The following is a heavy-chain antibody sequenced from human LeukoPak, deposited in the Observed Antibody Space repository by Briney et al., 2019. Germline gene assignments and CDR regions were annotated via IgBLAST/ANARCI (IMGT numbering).Heavy chain of an antibody. V-gene: IGHV1-2*06. CDR1: AYSFTDYY. Sequence: GDSVKVSCKASAYSFTDYYIHWVRQAPGQGLEWMGRINPNTGVADYAQIFKGRVTMTRDTSISTAYMELSRLGSDDTAVYYCARSSPTYYFDSSGYYYGDYWGQGTLVTVSS. J-gene: IGHJ4*02. D-gene: IGHD3-22*01. CDR2: INPNTGVA. CDR3: ARSSPTYYFDSSGYYYGDY.